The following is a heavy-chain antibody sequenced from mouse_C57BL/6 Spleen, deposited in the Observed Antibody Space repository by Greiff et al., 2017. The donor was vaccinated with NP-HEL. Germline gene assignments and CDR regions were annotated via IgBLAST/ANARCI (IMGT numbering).Heavy chain of an antibody. CDR1: GFTFSSYA. CDR3: ARGDTYYSNQTSYYFDY. Sequence: EVKVVESGGGLVKPGGSLKLSCAASGFTFSSYAMSWVRQTPEKRLEWVATISDGGSYTYYPDNVKGRFTISRDNAKNNLYLQMSHLKSEDTAMYYCARGDTYYSNQTSYYFDYWGQGTTLTVSS. J-gene: IGHJ2*01. D-gene: IGHD2-5*01. V-gene: IGHV5-4*03. CDR2: ISDGGSYT.